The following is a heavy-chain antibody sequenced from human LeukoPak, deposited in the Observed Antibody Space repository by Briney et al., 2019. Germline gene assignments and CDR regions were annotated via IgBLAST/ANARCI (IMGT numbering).Heavy chain of an antibody. V-gene: IGHV3-7*04. CDR3: AGGAN. Sequence: GGSLRLSCEASGFRLSGYWLNWVRQAAGQGLEWVANINPDGSGKYYVDSVKGRFTISRDDAKNSLYLQMNSLRAEDTAVYYCAGGANWGQGTPVTVSS. J-gene: IGHJ4*02. CDR1: GFRLSGYW. CDR2: INPDGSGK.